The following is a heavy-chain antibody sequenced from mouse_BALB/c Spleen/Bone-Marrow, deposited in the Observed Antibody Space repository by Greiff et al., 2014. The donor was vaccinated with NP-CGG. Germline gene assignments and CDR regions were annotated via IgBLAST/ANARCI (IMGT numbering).Heavy chain of an antibody. CDR2: VRTKPLDYAK. CDR3: SPHPFDY. Sequence: DVKLVESGGGLVQPGGSMKLSCDASGFSFSDDWMDWVRQSPEKGLEWVGEVRTKPLDYAKYYAESVKGRLTISRADSKRNVCMQMNNVRAVYSGIYFGSPHPFDYWGQGTSLTVSS. J-gene: IGHJ2*02. CDR1: GFSFSDDW. V-gene: IGHV6-6*01.